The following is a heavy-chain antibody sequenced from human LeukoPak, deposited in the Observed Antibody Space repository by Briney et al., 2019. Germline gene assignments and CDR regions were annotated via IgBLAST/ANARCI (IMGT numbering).Heavy chain of an antibody. CDR3: AKGGGYEAQYYYYYLDA. CDR1: GFTFSSYG. J-gene: IGHJ6*03. Sequence: GGSLRLSCAASGFTFSSYGMHWVRQAPGKGLEWVAFIRYDGSNKYYADSVKGRFTISRDNSKNTLYLQMKSLRAEDTAVYYCAKGGGYEAQYYYYYLDAWGKGTTVTISS. CDR2: IRYDGSNK. D-gene: IGHD5-12*01. V-gene: IGHV3-30*02.